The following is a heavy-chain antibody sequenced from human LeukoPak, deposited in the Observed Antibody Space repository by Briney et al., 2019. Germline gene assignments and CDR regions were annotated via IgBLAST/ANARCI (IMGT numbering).Heavy chain of an antibody. Sequence: GGSLTLSCAASGFTFSSYAMSWVRQPPGKELEWVSSISGSGGNKYYPDSVKGRFIISRDNSKNTLYVQMNSLSDEDTAVYYCARDWPSEWQQLPDYDAVDIWGQGTMVTVSS. CDR2: ISGSGGNK. CDR1: GFTFSSYA. V-gene: IGHV3-23*01. CDR3: ARDWPSEWQQLPDYDAVDI. D-gene: IGHD6-13*01. J-gene: IGHJ3*02.